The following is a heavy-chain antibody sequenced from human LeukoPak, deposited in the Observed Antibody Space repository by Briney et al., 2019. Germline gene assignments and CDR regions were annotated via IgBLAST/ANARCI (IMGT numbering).Heavy chain of an antibody. CDR1: GFTFSSYW. V-gene: IGHV3-7*01. CDR3: ARVYCSGGSCYSRRQDIFDY. D-gene: IGHD2-15*01. Sequence: GGSLRLSCAASGFTFSSYWMSWVRQAPGKGLEWVANIKQDGSEKYYVDSVKGRFTISRDNAKNSLYLQMNRLRVEDTAVYYCARVYCSGGSCYSRRQDIFDYWGQGTLVTVSS. CDR2: IKQDGSEK. J-gene: IGHJ4*02.